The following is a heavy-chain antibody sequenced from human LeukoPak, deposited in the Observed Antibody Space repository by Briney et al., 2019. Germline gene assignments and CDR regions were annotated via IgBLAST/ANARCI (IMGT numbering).Heavy chain of an antibody. CDR3: ARHRKQWLGAYYYYGMDV. Sequence: GESLKISCKGSGYSFTSYWIGWVRQMPGKGLEWMGIIYPGDSDTRYSPSFQGQVTISADKSISAAYLQWSSLKASDTAMYYCARHRKQWLGAYYYYGMDVRGQGTTVTVSS. D-gene: IGHD6-19*01. J-gene: IGHJ6*02. CDR2: IYPGDSDT. V-gene: IGHV5-51*01. CDR1: GYSFTSYW.